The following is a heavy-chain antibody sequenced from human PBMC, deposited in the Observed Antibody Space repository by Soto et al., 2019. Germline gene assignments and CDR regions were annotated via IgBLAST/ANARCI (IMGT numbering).Heavy chain of an antibody. CDR2: ISGSGGST. CDR1: GFTFSSYA. CDR3: AKLRYCSGGSCYPRQYFQH. D-gene: IGHD2-15*01. Sequence: GGSLRLSCAASGFTFSSYAMSWVRQAPGKGLEWVSAISGSGGSTYYADSVKGRFTISRDNSKNTLYLQMNSLRAEDTAVYYCAKLRYCSGGSCYPRQYFQHWGQGTLVTVSS. V-gene: IGHV3-23*01. J-gene: IGHJ1*01.